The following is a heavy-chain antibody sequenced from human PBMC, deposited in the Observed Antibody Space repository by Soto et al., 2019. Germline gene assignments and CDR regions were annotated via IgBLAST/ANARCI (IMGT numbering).Heavy chain of an antibody. V-gene: IGHV3-23*01. CDR3: ARDRYCSGGSCYLNY. Sequence: GGSLRLSCAASGFTFSSYAMSWVRQAPGKGLEWVSAPSGSGGSTYYADSVKGRFTISRDNSKNTLSLQMNSLRAEDTAIYYCARDRYCSGGSCYLNYWGQGTLVTVSS. D-gene: IGHD2-15*01. J-gene: IGHJ4*02. CDR1: GFTFSSYA. CDR2: PSGSGGST.